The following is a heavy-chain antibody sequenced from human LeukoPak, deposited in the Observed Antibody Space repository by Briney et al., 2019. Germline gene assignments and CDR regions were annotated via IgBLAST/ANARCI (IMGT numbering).Heavy chain of an antibody. J-gene: IGHJ6*02. Sequence: ASVKVSCKASGYPFTTYDINCVRQATRQGLKGMGWMNPNSGNTGYAQKFPGRVTMTRNTSISTAYMELSSLRSEDTAVYYCAREKWQQLVSYYYGMDVWGQGTTVTVSS. V-gene: IGHV1-8*01. CDR3: AREKWQQLVSYYYGMDV. CDR1: GYPFTTYD. CDR2: MNPNSGNT. D-gene: IGHD6-13*01.